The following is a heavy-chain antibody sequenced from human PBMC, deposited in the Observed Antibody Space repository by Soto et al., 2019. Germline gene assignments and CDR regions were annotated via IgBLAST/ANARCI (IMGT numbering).Heavy chain of an antibody. CDR1: GYIFTTYA. Sequence: QVQLVQSGAEVKKPGASVKVSCKASGYIFTTYAITWVRQAPGQGLEWMGWIIIYNGNTNYAQKLQGRVTMTTDTSTSTAYMELRSLRSDDTAVYYCARVGVGVTAPDFDYWGQGTLVTVSS. V-gene: IGHV1-18*01. CDR3: ARVGVGVTAPDFDY. J-gene: IGHJ4*02. CDR2: IIIYNGNT. D-gene: IGHD1-26*01.